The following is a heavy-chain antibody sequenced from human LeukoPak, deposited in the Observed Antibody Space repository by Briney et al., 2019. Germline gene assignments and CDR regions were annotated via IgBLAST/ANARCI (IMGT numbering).Heavy chain of an antibody. J-gene: IGHJ3*02. CDR2: IYFSGST. V-gene: IGHV4-31*03. D-gene: IGHD3-10*01. Sequence: SETLSLTCTVSGGSISSGGYYWSWIRQHPGRGLEWIGYIYFSGSTYYNPSLKSRVTISVDTSKNQFSLKLSSVTAADTAVYYCARDRRTMVRGVIEPRLGDAFDIWGQGTMVTVSA. CDR1: GGSISSGGYY. CDR3: ARDRRTMVRGVIEPRLGDAFDI.